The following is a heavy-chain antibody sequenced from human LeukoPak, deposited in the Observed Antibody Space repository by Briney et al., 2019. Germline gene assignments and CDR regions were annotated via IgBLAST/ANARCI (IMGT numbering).Heavy chain of an antibody. CDR3: ARAGSIVVVITTYDAFDI. D-gene: IGHD3-22*01. V-gene: IGHV4-31*03. CDR1: GGSISSGGYY. Sequence: SETLSLTCTVSGGSISSGGYYWSWIRQHPGKGLEGIGYIYYSGSTYYNPSLKSRVTISVDTSKNQFSLKLSSVTAADTAVYYCARAGSIVVVITTYDAFDIWGQGTMVTVSS. J-gene: IGHJ3*02. CDR2: IYYSGST.